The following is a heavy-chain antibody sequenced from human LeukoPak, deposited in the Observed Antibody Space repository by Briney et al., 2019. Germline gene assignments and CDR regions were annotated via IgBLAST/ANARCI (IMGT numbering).Heavy chain of an antibody. D-gene: IGHD3-3*01. J-gene: IGHJ5*02. V-gene: IGHV5-51*01. CDR1: GYSFTSYW. CDR3: ARLRVYDFWSGSNWFDP. CDR2: IYPGDSDT. Sequence: GESLKISCKGSGYSFTSYWIGWVRQMPGKGLEWMGIIYPGDSDTRYSPSFQGQVTISADKSISTAYLQWSSLKASDTAMYYCARLRVYDFWSGSNWFDPWGQGTLVTVSS.